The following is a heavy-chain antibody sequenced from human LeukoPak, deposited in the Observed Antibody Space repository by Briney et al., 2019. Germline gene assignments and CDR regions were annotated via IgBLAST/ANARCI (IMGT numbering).Heavy chain of an antibody. Sequence: ASVKVSFKASGYAFTAYYMHWVRQAPGQGLEWMGWINPNSGDTSYAQKFQGRVTMTRDTSIRTVYMELSSLRSDDTAVYYCARDYYGSGTYYSGSYNWFDPWGQGTLVTVSS. CDR3: ARDYYGSGTYYSGSYNWFDP. D-gene: IGHD3-10*01. V-gene: IGHV1-2*02. CDR2: INPNSGDT. J-gene: IGHJ5*02. CDR1: GYAFTAYY.